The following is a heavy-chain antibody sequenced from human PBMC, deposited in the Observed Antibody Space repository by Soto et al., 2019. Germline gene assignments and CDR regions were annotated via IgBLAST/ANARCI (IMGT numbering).Heavy chain of an antibody. CDR1: GFTFDDYA. CDR2: ISWNSGSI. J-gene: IGHJ3*02. D-gene: IGHD3-22*01. V-gene: IGHV3-9*01. CDR3: AKDIADYYDSSGSHGAFDI. Sequence: EVQLVESGGGLVQPGRSLRLSCAASGFTFDDYAMHWVRQAPGEGLEWVSGISWNSGSIGYADSVKGRFTISRDNAKNSLYLQMNSLRAEDTALYYCAKDIADYYDSSGSHGAFDIWGQGTMVTVSS.